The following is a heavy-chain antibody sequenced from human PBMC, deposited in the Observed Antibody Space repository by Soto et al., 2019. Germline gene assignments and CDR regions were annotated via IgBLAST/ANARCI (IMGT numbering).Heavy chain of an antibody. J-gene: IGHJ4*02. V-gene: IGHV4-59*01. D-gene: IGHD3-3*01. CDR3: ARDNRSGYYFEY. CDR1: GGSISGYA. CDR2: IYYSEST. Sequence: SETLSLTCTVSGGSISGYAGTWIRQPPGKGLEWIGYIYYSESTNYNPSLKSRVTISVDTSKNQFSLKLSSVTAADTAVYYCARDNRSGYYFEYWGQGTPVTVSS.